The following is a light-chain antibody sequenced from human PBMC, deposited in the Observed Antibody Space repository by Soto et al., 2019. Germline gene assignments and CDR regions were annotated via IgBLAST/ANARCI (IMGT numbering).Light chain of an antibody. CDR2: GAS. CDR1: LTMNNN. V-gene: IGKV3-15*01. CDR3: QQYNERPPWT. J-gene: IGKJ1*01. Sequence: EIVMTQSPATLSVSPGESVTLSCRASLTMNNNIAWYQHKPGQAPRLLIFGASSRATGVPGRFSGSGFGTEFTLSISSLQSEDFAAYYCQQYNERPPWTFGQGTTVEMK.